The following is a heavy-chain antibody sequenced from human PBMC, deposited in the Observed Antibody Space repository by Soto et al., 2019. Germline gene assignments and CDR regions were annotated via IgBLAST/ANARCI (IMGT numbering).Heavy chain of an antibody. Sequence: GGSLRLSCAASGFTFSTYSMNWVRQAPGKGLEWVSSITSSSTYIYYADSVQGRFTISRDDAENSLYLQMDSLRAGDTAVYYCARDQSGSQGGHRFDCWGQGTLVTVSS. CDR3: ARDQSGSQGGHRFDC. V-gene: IGHV3-21*01. CDR1: GFTFSTYS. D-gene: IGHD1-26*01. J-gene: IGHJ4*02. CDR2: ITSSSTYI.